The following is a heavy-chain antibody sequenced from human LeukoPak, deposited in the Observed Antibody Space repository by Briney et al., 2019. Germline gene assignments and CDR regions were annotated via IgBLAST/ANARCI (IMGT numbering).Heavy chain of an antibody. CDR2: INGGTDLI. CDR3: AREGYYGAFDI. Sequence: GGSLTPSCAASGFIFSSYSMNWVRQAPGKGLEWVAYINGGTDLIHYADSVKGRLTISRDNARNSLYLQMHSLRDEDAAVYYCAREGYYGAFDIWGYGTMVTVSS. V-gene: IGHV3-48*02. J-gene: IGHJ3*02. CDR1: GFIFSSYS. D-gene: IGHD3-10*01.